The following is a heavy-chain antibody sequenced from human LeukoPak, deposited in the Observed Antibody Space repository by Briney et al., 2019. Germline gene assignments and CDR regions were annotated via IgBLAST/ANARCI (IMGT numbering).Heavy chain of an antibody. CDR2: ISSSGSTI. V-gene: IGHV3-11*01. J-gene: IGHJ3*02. Sequence: PGGPLRLSCAASGFTFSDYYMSWLRQAPGKGLEWVSYISSSGSTIYYADSVKGRFTISRDNAKNSLYLQMNSLRAEDTAVYYCASSTGYCSSTSCYATRYCSGGSCYSGGAFDIWGQGTMVTVSS. CDR3: ASSTGYCSSTSCYATRYCSGGSCYSGGAFDI. D-gene: IGHD2-15*01. CDR1: GFTFSDYY.